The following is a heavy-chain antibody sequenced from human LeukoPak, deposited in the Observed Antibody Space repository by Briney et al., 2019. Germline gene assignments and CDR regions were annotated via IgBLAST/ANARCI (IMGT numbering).Heavy chain of an antibody. D-gene: IGHD1-26*01. V-gene: IGHV3-21*01. CDR3: ARTDSGSYYVHFDS. J-gene: IGHJ4*02. CDR2: ISSSYI. CDR1: GFTFSSYS. Sequence: GGSLRLSCAASGFTFSSYSMNWVRQAPGKGLEWVSSISSSYIYYADSVKGRFTISRDNAKNSLYLHMNSLRAEDTAVYYCARTDSGSYYVHFDSWGQGTLSPSPQ.